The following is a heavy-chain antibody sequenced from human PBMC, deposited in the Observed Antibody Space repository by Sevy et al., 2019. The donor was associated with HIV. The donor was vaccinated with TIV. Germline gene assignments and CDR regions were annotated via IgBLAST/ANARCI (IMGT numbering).Heavy chain of an antibody. CDR3: AKDLGWPL. J-gene: IGHJ4*02. V-gene: IGHV3-23*01. Sequence: GGSLRLSCAASGFIFGNHAMSWVRQTPGKGLECVSGITSTGSTTYYMASVKGRFTISRDNSKNTLYLQMNSLRTEDTAVYYCAKDLGWPLWGQGTLVTVSS. CDR1: GFIFGNHA. D-gene: IGHD7-27*01. CDR2: ITSTGSTT.